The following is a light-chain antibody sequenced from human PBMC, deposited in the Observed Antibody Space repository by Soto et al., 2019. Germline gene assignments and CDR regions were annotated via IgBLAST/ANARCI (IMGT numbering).Light chain of an antibody. CDR3: QQYGSSPIT. CDR1: QSLSSNY. J-gene: IGKJ5*01. CDR2: GVS. V-gene: IGKV3-20*01. Sequence: EIVLTQSPGTLSLSPGERATLSCRANQSLSSNYVAWYQQKPGQAPRLLIYGVSNRATGIPDRFGGSGSATYFTLTISRLEPEDFAVYYCQQYGSSPITFGQGTRLESK.